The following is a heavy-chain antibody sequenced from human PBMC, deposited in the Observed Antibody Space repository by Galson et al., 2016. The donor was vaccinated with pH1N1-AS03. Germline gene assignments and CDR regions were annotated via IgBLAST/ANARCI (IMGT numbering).Heavy chain of an antibody. V-gene: IGHV1-18*01. CDR2: ISTYNGNT. J-gene: IGHJ4*02. D-gene: IGHD3-10*01. Sequence: SVKVSCKASDYTFTNYGISWVRQAPGQGLEWMGWISTYNGNTNYAQKFQGRVTMTTDTSTTTAYMELRSLTSDDTAVYYCARQTMVHYFDYWGQGTLVTVSS. CDR1: DYTFTNYG. CDR3: ARQTMVHYFDY.